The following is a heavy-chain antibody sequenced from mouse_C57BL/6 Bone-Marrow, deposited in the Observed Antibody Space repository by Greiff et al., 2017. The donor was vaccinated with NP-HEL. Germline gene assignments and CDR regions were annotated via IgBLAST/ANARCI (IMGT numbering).Heavy chain of an antibody. CDR1: GYTFTSYW. CDR3: ARVYYGSRPWFAY. CDR2: IDPSDSET. Sequence: VQLQQPGAELVRPGSSVKLSCKASGYTFTSYWMHWVKQRPIQGLEWIGNIDPSDSETHYNQKFKDKATLTVDKSSSTAYMQLSSLTSEDSAVYFCARVYYGSRPWFAYWGQGTLVTVSA. D-gene: IGHD1-1*01. V-gene: IGHV1-52*01. J-gene: IGHJ3*01.